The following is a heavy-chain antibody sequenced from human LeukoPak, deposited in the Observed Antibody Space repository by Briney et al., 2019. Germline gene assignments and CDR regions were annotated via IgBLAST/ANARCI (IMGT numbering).Heavy chain of an antibody. J-gene: IGHJ4*02. CDR3: ARQALDSSGYVPYYFDY. CDR2: IYYSGST. D-gene: IGHD3-22*01. CDR1: GGSISSSSYY. Sequence: SETLSLTCTVSGGSISSSSYYWGWIRQPPGKGLEWIGSIYYSGSTYYNPSLKSRVTISVDTSKNQFSLKLSSVTAADTAVYYCARQALDSSGYVPYYFDYWGQGTLVTVSS. V-gene: IGHV4-39*01.